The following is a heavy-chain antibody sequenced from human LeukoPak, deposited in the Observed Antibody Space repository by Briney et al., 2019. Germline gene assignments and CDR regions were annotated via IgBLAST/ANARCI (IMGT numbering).Heavy chain of an antibody. D-gene: IGHD2-21*01. J-gene: IGHJ4*02. Sequence: GGSLRLSCAASGFIFSRYGMTWVRQAPGKGLEWVSFIHRDDKTYYADSVKGRFTMSRDSSKNTLYLQMNSLGADDTAVYYCAREVIGTPSYFDYWGQGILVTVSS. CDR2: IHRDDKT. CDR1: GFIFSRYG. CDR3: AREVIGTPSYFDY. V-gene: IGHV3-53*01.